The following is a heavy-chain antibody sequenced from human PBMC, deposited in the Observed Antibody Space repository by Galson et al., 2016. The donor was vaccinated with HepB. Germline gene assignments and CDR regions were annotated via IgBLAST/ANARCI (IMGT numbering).Heavy chain of an antibody. J-gene: IGHJ3*02. CDR2: ISGGGDST. D-gene: IGHD1-26*01. Sequence: SLRLSCAASAFTFSSYTMSWVRQAPGKGLEWVASISGGGDSTFFADSVKGRFTISRDNSKNTLYLQMNSLRAEDTAVYYCALLTAFDIWGQGTLVTVSS. CDR3: ALLTAFDI. CDR1: AFTFSSYT. V-gene: IGHV3-23*01.